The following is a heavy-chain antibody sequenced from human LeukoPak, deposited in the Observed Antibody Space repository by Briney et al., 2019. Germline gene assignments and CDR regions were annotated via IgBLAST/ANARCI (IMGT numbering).Heavy chain of an antibody. CDR2: IIPIFGSP. D-gene: IGHD3-22*01. Sequence: ASVKVSCKSSGDSFTTYAFNWVRQAPGQGLEWIGGIIPIFGSPDYAQKFQGRVTITADESMSTVYMEVSSLTSEDTAVYYCARVGDSNSRYYYYHMDVWGKGTTVTVSS. CDR3: ARVGDSNSRYYYYHMDV. CDR1: GDSFTTYA. J-gene: IGHJ6*03. V-gene: IGHV1-69*13.